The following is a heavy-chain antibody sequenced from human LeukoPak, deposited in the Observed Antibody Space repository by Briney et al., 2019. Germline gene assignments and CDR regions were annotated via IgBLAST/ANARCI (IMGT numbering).Heavy chain of an antibody. V-gene: IGHV3-23*01. J-gene: IGHJ5*02. CDR1: GGSFSGYY. D-gene: IGHD3-10*01. Sequence: PSETLSLTCAVYGGSFSGYYWSWIRQPPGKGLEWVSAISGSGGSTYYADSVKGRFTISRDNSKNTLYLQMNSLRAEDTAVYYCAKEDYYGSVNWFDPWGQGTLVTVSS. CDR3: AKEDYYGSVNWFDP. CDR2: ISGSGGST.